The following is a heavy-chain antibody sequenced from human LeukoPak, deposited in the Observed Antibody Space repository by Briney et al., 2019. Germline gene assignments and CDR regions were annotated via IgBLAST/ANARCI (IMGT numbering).Heavy chain of an antibody. CDR3: AKLHYGANSGGRYGMDV. D-gene: IGHD4-23*01. Sequence: GGSLRLSCSASGFTFKTYAMSWVRQAPGKGLEWVSGIRSSGDSTYYADSVKGRFTISRDNSKNTLYLQMNSLRAEDTAVYYCAKLHYGANSGGRYGMDVWGQGTTVTVSS. V-gene: IGHV3-23*01. CDR2: IRSSGDST. J-gene: IGHJ6*02. CDR1: GFTFKTYA.